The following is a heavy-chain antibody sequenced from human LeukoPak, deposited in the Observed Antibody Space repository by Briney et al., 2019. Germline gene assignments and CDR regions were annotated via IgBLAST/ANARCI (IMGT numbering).Heavy chain of an antibody. CDR3: ARVLSGSSFWHDY. V-gene: IGHV4-39*07. Sequence: SETLSLTCTVSGGSISSSSYYWGWIRQPPGKGLEWIGSIYYGGSTNYNPSLKSRVTISVDTSKNQFSLKLSSVTAADTAVYYCARVLSGSSFWHDYWGQGTLVTVSS. CDR2: IYYGGST. D-gene: IGHD3-22*01. J-gene: IGHJ4*02. CDR1: GGSISSSSYY.